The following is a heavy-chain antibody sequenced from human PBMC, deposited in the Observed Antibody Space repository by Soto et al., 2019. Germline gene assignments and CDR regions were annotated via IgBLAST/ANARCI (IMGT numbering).Heavy chain of an antibody. D-gene: IGHD6-19*01. V-gene: IGHV4-4*02. J-gene: IGHJ4*02. CDR3: ARHIALETMRGFDY. CDR2: IHHSGTT. CDR1: GGSISSNW. Sequence: QVQLQESGPGLVKPSETLSLTCSVSGGSISSNWWSWVRQPPGNGLEWIGEIHHSGTTNYNPSLRSRVTISVDKSKNQLSLNLNSVTAADTAFYYCARHIALETMRGFDYWGQGTLVTVSS.